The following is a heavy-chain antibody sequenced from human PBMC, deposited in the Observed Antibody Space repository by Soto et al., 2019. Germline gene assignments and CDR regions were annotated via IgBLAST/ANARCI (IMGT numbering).Heavy chain of an antibody. CDR2: INPNSGGT. Sequence: ASVKVSCKASGYTFTGYYIHWVRQAPGQGLEWMGWINPNSGGTNYAQKFQGWVTMTRDTSISTAYMELSRLRSDDTAVYYCARSILTGYYSGSFYFDYWGQGTLVTVSS. CDR3: ARSILTGYYSGSFYFDY. D-gene: IGHD3-9*01. V-gene: IGHV1-2*04. CDR1: GYTFTGYY. J-gene: IGHJ4*02.